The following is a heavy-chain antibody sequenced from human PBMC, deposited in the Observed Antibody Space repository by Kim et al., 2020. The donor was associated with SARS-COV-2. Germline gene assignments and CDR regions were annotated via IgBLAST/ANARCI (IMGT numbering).Heavy chain of an antibody. CDR3: ARDNIGREMATMGIWDWYFDL. CDR2: IYYSGST. V-gene: IGHV4-39*07. Sequence: SETLSLTCTVSGGSISSSSYYWGWIRQPPGKGLEWIGSIYYSGSTYYNPSLKSRVTISVDTSKNQFSLKLSSVTAADTAVYYCARDNIGREMATMGIWDWYFDLWGRGTLVTVSS. J-gene: IGHJ2*01. CDR1: GGSISSSSYY. D-gene: IGHD5-12*01.